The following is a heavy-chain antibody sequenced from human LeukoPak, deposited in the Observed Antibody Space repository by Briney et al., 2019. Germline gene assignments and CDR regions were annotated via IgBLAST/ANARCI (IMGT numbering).Heavy chain of an antibody. J-gene: IGHJ2*01. CDR2: IYHSGSI. CDR3: VRGQFFFAF. Sequence: SETLSLTCTVSGYSISSGYYWGWIRQPPGKGLEWIGSIYHSGSIYYNPSLKSRVTISVDTSKNQFSLKLSSVTAADTAVYYCVRGQFFFAFWGRGTPVTVSS. CDR1: GYSISSGYY. V-gene: IGHV4-38-2*02. D-gene: IGHD5-24*01.